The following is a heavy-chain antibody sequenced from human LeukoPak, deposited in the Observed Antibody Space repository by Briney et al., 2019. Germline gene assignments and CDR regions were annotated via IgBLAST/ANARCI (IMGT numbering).Heavy chain of an antibody. CDR2: IITICGTA. J-gene: IGHJ4*02. D-gene: IGHD6-13*01. Sequence: SVKVSCKASGRTFISYAMSWVRQAPGQGLEWMGRIITICGTANCAQKCQGRVTITTDESTSTAYMELSSLRSEDTAVYYCARDRIAAAGTRGFDYWGQGTLVTVSS. CDR1: GRTFISYA. V-gene: IGHV1-69*05. CDR3: ARDRIAAAGTRGFDY.